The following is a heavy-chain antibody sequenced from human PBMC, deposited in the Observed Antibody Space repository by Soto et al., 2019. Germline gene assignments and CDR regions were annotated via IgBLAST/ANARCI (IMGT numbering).Heavy chain of an antibody. CDR3: ARRYSSGGNYYYYYGMDV. D-gene: IGHD6-19*01. CDR1: GFTFSSYG. J-gene: IGHJ6*02. V-gene: IGHV3-30*03. Sequence: GGSLRLSCAASGFTFSSYGMHWVRQAPGKGLEWVAVISYDGSNKYYADSVKGRFTISRDNSKNTLYLQMNSLRAEDTAVYYCARRYSSGGNYYYYYGMDVWGQGTTVTVSS. CDR2: ISYDGSNK.